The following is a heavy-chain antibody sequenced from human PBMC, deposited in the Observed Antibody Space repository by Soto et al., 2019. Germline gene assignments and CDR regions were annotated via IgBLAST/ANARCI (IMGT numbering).Heavy chain of an antibody. D-gene: IGHD3-3*01. Sequence: QVQLVQSGAEVKKPGSSVKVSCKASGGTFSSYAISWVRQAPGQGLEWMGGIIPIFGTANYAQKFQGRVTITADESTSTSYMELSSLRSEDTAVYYCAIMTISGIRYRTKDMDVWGQGTTVTVSS. CDR1: GGTFSSYA. V-gene: IGHV1-69*01. CDR3: AIMTISGIRYRTKDMDV. CDR2: IIPIFGTA. J-gene: IGHJ6*02.